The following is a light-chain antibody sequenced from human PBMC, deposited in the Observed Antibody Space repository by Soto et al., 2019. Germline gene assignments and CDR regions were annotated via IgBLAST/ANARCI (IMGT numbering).Light chain of an antibody. CDR3: SSYTSSSTA. Sequence: QSALTQPASVSGSPGQSITISCTGTSSDIGGYNSVSWYQQHPGKAPKLMIYEVTNRPSGVSNRFSGSKSGNTASLTISGLQAEDEADYYCSSYTSSSTAFGGGTQLTVL. CDR2: EVT. V-gene: IGLV2-14*01. CDR1: SSDIGGYNS. J-gene: IGLJ3*02.